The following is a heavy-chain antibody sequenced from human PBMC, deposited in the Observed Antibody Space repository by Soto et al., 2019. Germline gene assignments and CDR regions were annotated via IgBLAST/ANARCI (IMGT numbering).Heavy chain of an antibody. V-gene: IGHV1-69*12. J-gene: IGHJ5*02. Sequence: QVQLVQSGAEVKKPGSSVKVSCKASGGTFSSYAISWVRQAPGQGLEWMGGINPIFGTANYAQKFQGRVTITADESTSTAYMELRSLRSEDTAVYYCAREHQLLNWFDPWGQGTLVTVSS. CDR2: INPIFGTA. CDR1: GGTFSSYA. CDR3: AREHQLLNWFDP. D-gene: IGHD1-1*01.